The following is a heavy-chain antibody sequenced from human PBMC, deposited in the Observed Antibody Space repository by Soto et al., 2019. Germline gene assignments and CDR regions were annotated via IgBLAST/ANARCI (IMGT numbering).Heavy chain of an antibody. J-gene: IGHJ6*02. V-gene: IGHV3-11*05. D-gene: IGHD7-27*01. Sequence: PGGSLRLSCAASGFTFSDYYMSWIRQAPGKGLEWVSYISTSSTNINYADSVKGRFTISRDNAKNSLYLQMNSLRVEDTAVYYCARGKWITSDWGPTRENYYEMDVWGQGTTVTVSS. CDR2: ISTSSTNI. CDR1: GFTFSDYY. CDR3: ARGKWITSDWGPTRENYYEMDV.